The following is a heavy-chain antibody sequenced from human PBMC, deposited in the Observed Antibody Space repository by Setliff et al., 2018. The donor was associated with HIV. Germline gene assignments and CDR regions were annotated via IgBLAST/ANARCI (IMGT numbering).Heavy chain of an antibody. CDR2: IYYSGST. J-gene: IGHJ5*02. Sequence: SETLSLTCTVSGGSISSYYWSWIRQPPGKGLEWIGYIYYSGSTKYNPSLKSRVNISVDMSNNQFSLKVTSVTAADTAVYYCMRLNGSGSPWGQGTLVTVSS. CDR3: MRLNGSGSP. V-gene: IGHV4-59*08. D-gene: IGHD3-10*01. CDR1: GGSISSYY.